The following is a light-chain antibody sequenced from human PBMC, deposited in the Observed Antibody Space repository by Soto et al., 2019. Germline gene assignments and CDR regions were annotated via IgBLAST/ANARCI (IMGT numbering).Light chain of an antibody. J-gene: IGKJ5*01. V-gene: IGKV2-28*01. CDR3: MQALQNPVT. CDR2: LGS. CDR1: QRLLHLNGNNY. Sequence: DIVITQSPLSLTVTLGEPASLSCRTSQRLLHLNGNNYLDWYLQKTGQSPQLLIDLGSNRASGVPDRGSGRGAGTDCTLKSSRVEAEDVGIYYCMQALQNPVTFGQGTRVEIK.